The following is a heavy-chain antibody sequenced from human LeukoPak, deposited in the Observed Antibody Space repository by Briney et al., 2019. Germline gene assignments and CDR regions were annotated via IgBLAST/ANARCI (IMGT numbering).Heavy chain of an antibody. Sequence: SVKVSCKASGYIFTTYGISWVRQAPGQGLEWMGGIIPIFGTANYAQKFQGRVTITADESTSTAYMELSSLRSEDTAVYYCAREIVVVVAATEDYYYYYGMDVWGQGTTVTVSS. V-gene: IGHV1-69*13. J-gene: IGHJ6*02. CDR2: IIPIFGTA. CDR1: GYIFTTYG. CDR3: AREIVVVVAATEDYYYYYGMDV. D-gene: IGHD2-15*01.